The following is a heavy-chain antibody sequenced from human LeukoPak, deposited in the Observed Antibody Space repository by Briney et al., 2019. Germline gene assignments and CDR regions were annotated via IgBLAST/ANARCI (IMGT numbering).Heavy chain of an antibody. J-gene: IGHJ3*02. CDR3: ARRLGSGWTRPRAFDI. D-gene: IGHD6-19*01. Sequence: PSETLSLICTVSGYSLSTGYYWSWIRQPPGKGLEWIGEINHSGSTNYNPSLKSRVTISVDTSKNQFSLKLSSVTAADTAVYYCARRLGSGWTRPRAFDIWGQGTMVTVSS. CDR2: INHSGST. V-gene: IGHV4-34*01. CDR1: GYSLSTGYY.